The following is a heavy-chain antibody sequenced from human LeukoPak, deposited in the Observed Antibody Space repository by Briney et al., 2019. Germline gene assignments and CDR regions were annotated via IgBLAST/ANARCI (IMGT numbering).Heavy chain of an antibody. Sequence: GGSLRLSCAASGFTFNSFAMHWVRQAPGKGLEHLAFIQSDGSYKYHADSVKGRFTISRDNSKNTLYLQMNGLRGDDTAVYYCARARTIAAAGFPAESFQHWGQGTLVTVSS. V-gene: IGHV3-30*02. D-gene: IGHD6-13*01. CDR2: IQSDGSYK. J-gene: IGHJ1*01. CDR3: ARARTIAAAGFPAESFQH. CDR1: GFTFNSFA.